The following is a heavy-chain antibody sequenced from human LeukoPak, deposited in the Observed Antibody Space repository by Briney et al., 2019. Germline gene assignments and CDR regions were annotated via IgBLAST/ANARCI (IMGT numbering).Heavy chain of an antibody. V-gene: IGHV4-4*07. CDR1: GGSISSYY. J-gene: IGHJ4*02. CDR3: ARQIASAGTAGFDF. Sequence: SETLSLTCTASGGSISSYYWSWIRQPAGKGLEWIWRIYSTGSTNYNPSLKSRVTMSVDTSKNQFSLRLRSVTAAGTAVYYCARQIASAGTAGFDFWGQGALVTVSS. D-gene: IGHD6-13*01. CDR2: IYSTGST.